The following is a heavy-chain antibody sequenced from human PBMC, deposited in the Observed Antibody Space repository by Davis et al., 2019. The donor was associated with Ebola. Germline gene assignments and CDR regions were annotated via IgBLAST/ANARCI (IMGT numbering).Heavy chain of an antibody. CDR2: IYYSGST. Sequence: SETLSLTCTVSGGSISSSSYYWGWIRQPPGKGLEWIGSIYYSGSTYYNPSLKSRVTISVDTSKNQFSLKLSSVTAADTAVYYCARMGDWGSWGQGTLVTVSP. D-gene: IGHD1-26*01. CDR3: ARMGDWGS. V-gene: IGHV4-39*07. CDR1: GGSISSSSYY. J-gene: IGHJ5*02.